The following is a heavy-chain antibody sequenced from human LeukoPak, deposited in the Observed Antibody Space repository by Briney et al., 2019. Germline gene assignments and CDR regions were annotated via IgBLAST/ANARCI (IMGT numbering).Heavy chain of an antibody. CDR3: ARGLKGITIFGVVIQVGYFDY. V-gene: IGHV4-34*01. CDR2: INHSGST. D-gene: IGHD3-3*01. Sequence: SETLSLTCAVYGGSFSGYYWSWIRQPPGKGLEWIEEINHSGSTNYNPSLKSRVTISVDTSKNQFSLKLSSVTAADTAVYYCARGLKGITIFGVVIQVGYFDYWGQGTLVTVSS. CDR1: GGSFSGYY. J-gene: IGHJ4*02.